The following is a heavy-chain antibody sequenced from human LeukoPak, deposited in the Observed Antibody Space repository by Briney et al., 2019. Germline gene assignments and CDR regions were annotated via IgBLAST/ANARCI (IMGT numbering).Heavy chain of an antibody. CDR3: GKGDEGGAYRTDF. CDR2: TSHDESNK. J-gene: IGHJ4*02. CDR1: GISLRSYS. Sequence: GGSVRLSCVASGISLRSYSVHWVRQAPGQGLEWVALTSHDESNKKYADSLRGRCTISRDNSRDTVYMELSNLRYEDTAIYYCGKGDEGGAYRTDFWGPGTRVTVSS. V-gene: IGHV3-30*15. D-gene: IGHD2-21*01.